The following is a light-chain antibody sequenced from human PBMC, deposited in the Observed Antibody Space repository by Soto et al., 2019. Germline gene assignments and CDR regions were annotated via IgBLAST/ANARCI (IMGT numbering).Light chain of an antibody. CDR1: QSISSW. CDR2: DAS. V-gene: IGKV1-5*01. J-gene: IGKJ4*01. CDR3: QQYNNWPL. Sequence: DIQMTQSPSTLSASVGDRVTITFRASQSISSWLAWYQQKPGKAPKLLIYDASSLESGVPSRFSGSGSGTEFTLTISSLQSEDFAVYYCQQYNNWPLFGGGTKVDI.